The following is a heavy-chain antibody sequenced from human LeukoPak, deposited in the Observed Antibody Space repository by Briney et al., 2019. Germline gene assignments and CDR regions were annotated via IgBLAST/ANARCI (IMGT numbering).Heavy chain of an antibody. Sequence: SETLSLTCTVSGGSISSYYWSWIRQPPGKGLEWIGYIYYSGSTNYNPSLKSRVTISVDTSKNQFSLKLSSVTAADTAVYYCARDQAYYDDRRPDAFYIWGQRKIVSASS. J-gene: IGHJ3*02. CDR3: ARDQAYYDDRRPDAFYI. CDR1: GGSISSYY. CDR2: IYYSGST. D-gene: IGHD3-22*01. V-gene: IGHV4-59*01.